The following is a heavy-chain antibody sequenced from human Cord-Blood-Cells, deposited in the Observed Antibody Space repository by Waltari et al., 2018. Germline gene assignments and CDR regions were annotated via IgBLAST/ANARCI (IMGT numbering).Heavy chain of an antibody. Sequence: QVQLVQSGAEVKKPGASVTVSCKASGYTFTSYAMHWVRQAPGQRLEWTGWINAGNGNTKYSQKFQGRVTITRDTSASTAYMELSSLRSEDTAVYYCARPPGSDSNWEDAFDIWGQGTMVTVSS. CDR1: GYTFTSYA. CDR3: ARPPGSDSNWEDAFDI. D-gene: IGHD7-27*01. J-gene: IGHJ3*02. CDR2: INAGNGNT. V-gene: IGHV1-3*01.